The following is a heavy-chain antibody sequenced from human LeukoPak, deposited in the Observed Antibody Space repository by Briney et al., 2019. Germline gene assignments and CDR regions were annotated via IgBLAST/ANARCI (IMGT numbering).Heavy chain of an antibody. Sequence: PGGSLRLSCAASGFTFSSYWMHWVRQAPGKGLVWVSRISGDGSDITFADSVKGRFSISRDNAKNTLYLQMNSLRAEDTAIYYCARRGGLGYGDLDYWGQGTLVTVSS. V-gene: IGHV3-74*01. CDR2: ISGDGSDI. J-gene: IGHJ4*02. CDR3: ARRGGLGYGDLDY. D-gene: IGHD4-17*01. CDR1: GFTFSSYW.